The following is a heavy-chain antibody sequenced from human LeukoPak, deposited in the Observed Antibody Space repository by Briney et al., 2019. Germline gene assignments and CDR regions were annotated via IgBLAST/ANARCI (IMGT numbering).Heavy chain of an antibody. Sequence: ASVKVSCKASGGTFSSYAISWVRQAPGQGLEWMGGIIPIFGTANYAQKFQGRVTITADGSTSTAYMELRSLRSDDTAVYYCAREWLQFFDYWGQGTLVTVSS. CDR3: AREWLQFFDY. CDR2: IIPIFGTA. V-gene: IGHV1-69*13. J-gene: IGHJ4*02. CDR1: GGTFSSYA. D-gene: IGHD5-24*01.